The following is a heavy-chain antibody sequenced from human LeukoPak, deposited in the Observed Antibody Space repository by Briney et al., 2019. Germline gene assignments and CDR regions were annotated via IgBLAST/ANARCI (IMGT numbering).Heavy chain of an antibody. CDR3: TTPLGMILPGRDY. CDR1: GFTFNNAW. J-gene: IGHJ4*02. D-gene: IGHD2-2*01. V-gene: IGHV3-15*01. Sequence: GGSLRLSRAASGFTFNNAWMSWVRQAPGKGLEWVGRIKSKTDGGTTDYAAPVKGRFTISTDDSKNTLYLQMNSRKTEDTAVYYGTTPLGMILPGRDYWGQGTLVTVSS. CDR2: IKSKTDGGTT.